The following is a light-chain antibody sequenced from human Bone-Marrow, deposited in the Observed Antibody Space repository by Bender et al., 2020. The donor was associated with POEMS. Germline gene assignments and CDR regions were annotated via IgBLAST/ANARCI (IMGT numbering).Light chain of an antibody. CDR3: AVWDDSLNGWV. J-gene: IGLJ3*02. CDR1: SSNIGAHA. Sequence: QSVLTQPPSASGTPGQRVTISCSGGSSNIGAHAVNWYQHLPGTAPKLLIYSSHRRPSGVPDRFSGSKSGTSASLAISGLQSDDEADYFCAVWDDSLNGWVFGGGTKLTVL. V-gene: IGLV1-44*01. CDR2: SSH.